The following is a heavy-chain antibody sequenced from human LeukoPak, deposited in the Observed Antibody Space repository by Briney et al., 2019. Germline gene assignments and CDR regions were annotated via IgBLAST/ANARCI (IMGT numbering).Heavy chain of an antibody. V-gene: IGHV3-23*01. CDR1: GFTFSSYG. CDR3: ARAPPVYYYYMDV. Sequence: QSGGSLRLSCAASGFTFSSYGMSWVRQAPGKGLEWVSAISGSGGSTYYADSVKGRFTISRDNSKNSLYLQMNSLRAEDTAVYYCARAPPVYYYYMDVWGKGTTVTVSS. J-gene: IGHJ6*03. CDR2: ISGSGGST.